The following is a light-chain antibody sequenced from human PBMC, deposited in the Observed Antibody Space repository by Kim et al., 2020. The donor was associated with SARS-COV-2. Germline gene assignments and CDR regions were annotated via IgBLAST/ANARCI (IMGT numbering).Light chain of an antibody. V-gene: IGLV3-9*01. CDR1: NIGTKN. J-gene: IGLJ3*02. CDR2: RDR. CDR3: QVWDSSTGV. Sequence: SVALGQTAKITWGGNNIGTKNVHWFQQKPGQAPVLVIYRDRNRPSGIPERFSGSNSGNTATLTISRAQPGDEADYYCQVWDSSTGVFGGGTQLTVL.